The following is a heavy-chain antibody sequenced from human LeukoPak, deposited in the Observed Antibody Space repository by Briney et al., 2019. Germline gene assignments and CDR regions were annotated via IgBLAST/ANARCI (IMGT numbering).Heavy chain of an antibody. CDR2: ISGSGGST. CDR3: ASGGIAYGDYNSYFDY. D-gene: IGHD4-17*01. J-gene: IGHJ4*02. V-gene: IGHV3-23*01. Sequence: GGSLRLSCAASGFTFSSYAMSWVRQAPGKGLEWVSAISGSGGSTYYADSVKGRFTISRDNSKNTLYLQMNSLRAEDTAVYYCASGGIAYGDYNSYFDYWGQGTLVTVSS. CDR1: GFTFSSYA.